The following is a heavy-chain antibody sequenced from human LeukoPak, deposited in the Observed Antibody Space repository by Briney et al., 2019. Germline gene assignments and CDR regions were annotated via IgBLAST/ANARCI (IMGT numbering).Heavy chain of an antibody. Sequence: SETLSLTCTVSGGSISSYYWSWIRQPPGKGLEWIGHIYYSGSTNYNPSLKSRVTISVDTSKNQFSLKLSSVTAADTAVYYCARGNYYYGSGSYYPDYWGQGTLVTVSS. CDR2: IYYSGST. J-gene: IGHJ4*02. D-gene: IGHD3-10*01. CDR1: GGSISSYY. V-gene: IGHV4-59*01. CDR3: ARGNYYYGSGSYYPDY.